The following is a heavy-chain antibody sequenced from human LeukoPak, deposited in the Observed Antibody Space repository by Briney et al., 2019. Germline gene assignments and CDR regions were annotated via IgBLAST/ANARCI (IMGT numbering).Heavy chain of an antibody. CDR2: IYYNGST. Sequence: SETLSLTCTVSGGSISSYYWSWIRQPPGKGLEWLGYIYYNGSTNYNPSLKSRVTISVDSSKNQFSLKLSSVTAADTAVYYCARVHPGYSYGLYYWGQGTLVTVSS. J-gene: IGHJ4*02. CDR1: GGSISSYY. CDR3: ARVHPGYSYGLYY. V-gene: IGHV4-59*01. D-gene: IGHD5-18*01.